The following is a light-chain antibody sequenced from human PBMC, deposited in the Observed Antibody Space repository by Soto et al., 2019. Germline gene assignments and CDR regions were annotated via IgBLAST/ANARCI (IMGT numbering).Light chain of an antibody. V-gene: IGKV1-39*01. CDR3: QRSYSTPLT. Sequence: DIQMTQSPSSLSASVGDRVTITCRASQSISSYLNWYQQKPGKAPKLLIYAASSLQSGVPSRFSGSGSGTDFTLTISSLQPEDFETYYCQRSYSTPLTLGGGTKVDI. J-gene: IGKJ4*01. CDR2: AAS. CDR1: QSISSY.